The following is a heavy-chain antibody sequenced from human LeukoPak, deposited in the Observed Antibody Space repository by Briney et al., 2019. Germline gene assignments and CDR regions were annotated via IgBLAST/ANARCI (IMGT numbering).Heavy chain of an antibody. CDR3: AKGMDYYGSGSYWSFDY. CDR1: GFTFSSYG. CDR2: ISYDGSNK. V-gene: IGHV3-30*18. D-gene: IGHD3-10*01. Sequence: GGSLRLSCAASGFTFSSYGMHWVRQAPGKGLEWVAVISYDGSNKYYADSVKGRFTISRDNSKNTLYLRINRLRAEDTAVYYCAKGMDYYGSGSYWSFDYWGQGTLVTVSS. J-gene: IGHJ4*02.